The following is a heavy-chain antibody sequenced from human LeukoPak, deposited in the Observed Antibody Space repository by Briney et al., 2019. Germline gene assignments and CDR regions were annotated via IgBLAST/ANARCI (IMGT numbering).Heavy chain of an antibody. CDR3: ARSGLPGIAVAADFDY. CDR1: GFTFSSYE. V-gene: IGHV3-48*03. CDR2: ITSSGSII. J-gene: IGHJ4*02. Sequence: GGSLRLSCAASGFTFSSYEMNWVRQAAGKGLEWVSYITSSGSIIYYADSVKGRFTISRDNAKNSLFLQMNSLRAEDTAVYYCARSGLPGIAVAADFDYWGQGTLVTVSS. D-gene: IGHD6-19*01.